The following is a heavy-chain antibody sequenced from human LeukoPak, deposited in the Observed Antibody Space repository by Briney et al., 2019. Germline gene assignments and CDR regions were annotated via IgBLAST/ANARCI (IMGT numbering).Heavy chain of an antibody. CDR2: ISGSGGGT. CDR1: GFTFSNYA. CDR3: ARDAGNSGYGCDL. J-gene: IGHJ5*02. V-gene: IGHV3-23*01. D-gene: IGHD5-12*01. Sequence: GGSLRLSCAASGFTFSNYAMNWVRQAPGKGLEWVSAISGSGGGTFYADSVKGRFTISKDNARNSLYLQMNDLRGEDTAIYYCARDAGNSGYGCDLWGQGTLVTVSS.